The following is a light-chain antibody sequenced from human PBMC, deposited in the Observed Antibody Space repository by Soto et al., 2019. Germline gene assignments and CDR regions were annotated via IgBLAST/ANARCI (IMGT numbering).Light chain of an antibody. V-gene: IGKV1-5*03. CDR1: QNINSW. CDR3: LQYNYYWT. J-gene: IGKJ1*01. CDR2: KAS. Sequence: DLQMTQSPSTLSAYVGDRVTITCRASQNINSWLAWYQQKAGQGPRLLIYKASTLESGVPSRFTGTQSGTEFTLTISSLQPDDYATYFCLQYNYYWTFGQGTRIEVK.